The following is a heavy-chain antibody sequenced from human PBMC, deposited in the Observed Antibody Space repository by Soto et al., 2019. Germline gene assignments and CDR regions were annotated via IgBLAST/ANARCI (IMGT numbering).Heavy chain of an antibody. J-gene: IGHJ4*02. D-gene: IGHD3-10*01. V-gene: IGHV2-5*01. Sequence: SGPTLVNPTQTLTLTCTFSGFSLSTSGVGVGWIRQPPGKALEWLALIYWNDDKRYSQSLKSRLTITKDTSKNQVVLTMTNMDPVDTATYYCAHDELEYYGSGLPRYWGQGTLVTVSS. CDR1: GFSLSTSGVG. CDR3: AHDELEYYGSGLPRY. CDR2: IYWNDDK.